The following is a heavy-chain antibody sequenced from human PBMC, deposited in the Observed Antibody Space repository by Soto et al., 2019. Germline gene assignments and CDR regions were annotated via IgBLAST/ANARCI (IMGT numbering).Heavy chain of an antibody. CDR2: ISDPGTST. J-gene: IGHJ3*01. CDR1: GFTFGNYA. CDR3: AKSLVTPSDAFDL. D-gene: IGHD2-21*02. Sequence: SLRLSCAASGFTFGNYAMNWVRQAPGKGLEWISSISDPGTSTYYANSVKGRFSMSRDNSKNTLFLQMNRLRADDTAVYFCAKSLVTPSDAFDLWGRGTLVTVSS. V-gene: IGHV3-23*01.